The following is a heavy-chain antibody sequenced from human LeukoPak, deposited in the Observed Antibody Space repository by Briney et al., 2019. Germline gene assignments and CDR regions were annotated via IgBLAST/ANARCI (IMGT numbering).Heavy chain of an antibody. Sequence: GGSLRLSCEASGFSFSRYNMNWVRQAPGKGLEWVSYISSSSITIYYADSVKGRFTISRDNSKNTLYLQMNSLRAEDTAVYYCARDCNYYGSGSSNCLDYWGQGTLVTVSS. CDR3: ARDCNYYGSGSSNCLDY. CDR1: GFSFSRYN. CDR2: ISSSSITI. D-gene: IGHD3-10*01. J-gene: IGHJ4*02. V-gene: IGHV3-48*01.